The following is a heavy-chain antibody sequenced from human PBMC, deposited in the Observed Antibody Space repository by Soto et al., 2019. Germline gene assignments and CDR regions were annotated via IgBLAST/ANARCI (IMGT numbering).Heavy chain of an antibody. Sequence: PSETLSLTCSVSGDSISSTDYYWSWIRQPPGKGLEWIGYIYYSGTTYYNPSLKSRLTIAVDTSKNQFSLKLSSVTAADTAVYYCASLAKTNGNPPYYYYGMDVSGQGTTVTLPS. V-gene: IGHV4-30-4*08. CDR1: GDSISSTDYY. CDR2: IYYSGTT. CDR3: ASLAKTNGNPPYYYYGMDV. J-gene: IGHJ6*02.